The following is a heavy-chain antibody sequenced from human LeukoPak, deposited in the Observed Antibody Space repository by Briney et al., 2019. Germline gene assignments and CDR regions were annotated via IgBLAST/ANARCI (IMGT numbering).Heavy chain of an antibody. D-gene: IGHD6-13*01. J-gene: IGHJ4*02. CDR3: ARAQGTAAGDY. V-gene: IGHV1-18*04. CDR1: GYTFTSYY. Sequence: GASVKVSCKASGYTFTSYYMHWVRQAPGQGLEWMGWISVYNGNTNYAQQLQGRVTMTTDTSTSTAYMELRTLRSDDTAMYYCARAQGTAAGDYWGQGTLVTVSS. CDR2: ISVYNGNT.